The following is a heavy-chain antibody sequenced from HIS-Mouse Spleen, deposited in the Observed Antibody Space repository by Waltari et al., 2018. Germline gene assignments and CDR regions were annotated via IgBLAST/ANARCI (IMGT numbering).Heavy chain of an antibody. V-gene: IGHV3-30*03. CDR2: ISYDGSNK. Sequence: QVRRGESGGGGVQRGRSLELSCGASGFIFIRFGLTGVRQAPRKGLGWVAVISYDGSNKYYADSVKGRFTISRDNSKNTLYLQMNSLRAEDTAVYYCATASSGWLDYWGQGTLVTVSS. CDR3: ATASSGWLDY. D-gene: IGHD6-19*01. J-gene: IGHJ4*02. CDR1: GFIFIRFG.